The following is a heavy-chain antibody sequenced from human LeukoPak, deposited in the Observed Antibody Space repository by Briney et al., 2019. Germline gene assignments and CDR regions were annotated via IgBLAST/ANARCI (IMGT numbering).Heavy chain of an antibody. CDR3: AKDRLYSSSAATDLDY. J-gene: IGHJ4*02. V-gene: IGHV3-74*01. Sequence: GGSLRLSCVASGFTFSSYWMHWVRQDPRKGLVWVSRINGDGRNINYADSVKGRFTISRDNSKNTLYLQMNSLRAEDTAVYYCAKDRLYSSSAATDLDYWGQGTLVTVSS. CDR1: GFTFSSYW. CDR2: INGDGRNI. D-gene: IGHD6-6*01.